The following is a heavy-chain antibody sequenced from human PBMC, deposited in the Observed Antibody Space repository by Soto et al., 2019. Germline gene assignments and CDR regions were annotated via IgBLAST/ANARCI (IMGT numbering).Heavy chain of an antibody. V-gene: IGHV3-30-3*01. J-gene: IGHJ4*02. CDR1: GFTFSSYA. Sequence: GGSLRLSCAASGFTFSSYAMHWVRQAPGKGLEWVAVISYDGSNKYYADSVKGRFTISRDNSKNTLYLQMNSLRAEDTAVYYCASQFDYWGQGTLVTVSS. CDR2: ISYDGSNK. CDR3: ASQFDY.